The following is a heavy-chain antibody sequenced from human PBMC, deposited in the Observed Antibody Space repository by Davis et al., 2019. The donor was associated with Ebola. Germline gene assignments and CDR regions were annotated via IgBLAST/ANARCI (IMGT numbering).Heavy chain of an antibody. D-gene: IGHD1-26*01. V-gene: IGHV4-39*02. CDR1: GASISNTDDYF. CDR2: VYYTRSS. Sequence: SETLSLTCTVSGASISNTDDYFWAWIRQPPGKGLEWIGSVYYTRSSYYNPSLKSRATISVDTSQHHFSLTLNSVTAADTATYYCARHPSISGNYFLFDYWGQGNQVTVSS. J-gene: IGHJ4*02. CDR3: ARHPSISGNYFLFDY.